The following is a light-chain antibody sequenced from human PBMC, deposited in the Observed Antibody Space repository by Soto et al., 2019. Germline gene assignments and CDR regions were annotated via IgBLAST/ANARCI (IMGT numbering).Light chain of an antibody. CDR1: QDINSY. V-gene: IGKV1-9*01. CDR2: AAS. Sequence: DIQLTQSPSFLSASVGDRVTITCRASQDINSYLAWYQQKAGKAPKLLIYAASTLQSGVPSRFSGSGSGTDFTLTISCLQSEDFATYYCQQYYSYPTWTFGQGTKVDI. J-gene: IGKJ1*01. CDR3: QQYYSYPTWT.